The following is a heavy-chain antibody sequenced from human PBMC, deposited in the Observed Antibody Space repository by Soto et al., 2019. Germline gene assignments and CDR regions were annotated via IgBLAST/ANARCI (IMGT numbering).Heavy chain of an antibody. CDR3: ANPMGVPTAMSFDF. CDR2: IRGSDGST. J-gene: IGHJ4*02. D-gene: IGHD2-2*01. CDR1: GFTFSSYA. Sequence: EVQLLESGGGLVQPGGSLRLSCAASGFTFSSYAMTWVRQAPGKGLEWVSVIRGSDGSTYYADSVKGRFTISRDNSRNTLYLQMNSLTVEDTAVYYCANPMGVPTAMSFDFWGQGTLVTVSS. V-gene: IGHV3-23*01.